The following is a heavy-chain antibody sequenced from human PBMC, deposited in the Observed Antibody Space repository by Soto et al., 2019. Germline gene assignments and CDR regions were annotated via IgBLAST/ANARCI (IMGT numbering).Heavy chain of an antibody. CDR3: AIARLRYFYWSIKGVDP. Sequence: ASVKVSFKASGYTFTSYGISWVRPAPGQGLELMGWISAYNGNTNYAQKLQGRVTMTTDTSTSAAYMELRSLRSDDTAVYYCAIARLRYFYWSIKGVDPWGQGTLVTVSS. CDR2: ISAYNGNT. D-gene: IGHD3-9*01. CDR1: GYTFTSYG. V-gene: IGHV1-18*04. J-gene: IGHJ5*02.